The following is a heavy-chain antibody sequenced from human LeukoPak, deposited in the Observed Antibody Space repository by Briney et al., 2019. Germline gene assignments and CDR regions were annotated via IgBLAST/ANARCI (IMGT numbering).Heavy chain of an antibody. Sequence: GGSLRLSCAASGFTFSGRWMSWVRQAPGKGPEWVANVKQDGSENHYVDSVKGRFTISRDNTKNSLYLQMNSLRVEDTAVYYCALYTYGYSFDYWGQGALVIVSS. CDR1: GFTFSGRW. CDR3: ALYTYGYSFDY. D-gene: IGHD3-10*01. V-gene: IGHV3-7*03. J-gene: IGHJ4*02. CDR2: VKQDGSEN.